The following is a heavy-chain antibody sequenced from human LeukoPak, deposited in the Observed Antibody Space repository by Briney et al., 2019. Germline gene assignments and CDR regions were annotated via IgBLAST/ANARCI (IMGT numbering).Heavy chain of an antibody. V-gene: IGHV3-48*04. D-gene: IGHD3-10*01. Sequence: PGGSLRLSCAASGFTFSSYSMNWVRQAPGKGLEWVSYISSSSSTIYYAGSVKGRFTISRDNAKNSLYLQMNSLRAEDTAVYYCARDRLPDYYGSGRGDRFDYWGQGTLVTVSS. J-gene: IGHJ4*02. CDR3: ARDRLPDYYGSGRGDRFDY. CDR1: GFTFSSYS. CDR2: ISSSSSTI.